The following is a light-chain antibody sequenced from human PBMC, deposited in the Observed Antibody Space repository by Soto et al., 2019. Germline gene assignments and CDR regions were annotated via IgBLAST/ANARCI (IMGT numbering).Light chain of an antibody. CDR3: SSYTTSNTRQIV. J-gene: IGLJ1*01. Sequence: QSVLTQPPSASGSPGQSVTISCTGTRSDVGGYNYVSWYQHHPGKAPKLMIFDVSNRPSGVSNRFSGSKSGNTASLTISGLQPEDEADYYCSSYTTSNTRQIVFGTGTKVTVL. V-gene: IGLV2-14*03. CDR1: RSDVGGYNY. CDR2: DVS.